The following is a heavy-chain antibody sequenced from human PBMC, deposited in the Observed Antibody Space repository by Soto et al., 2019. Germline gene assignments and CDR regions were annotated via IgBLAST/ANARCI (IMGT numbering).Heavy chain of an antibody. V-gene: IGHV3-23*01. D-gene: IGHD2-2*01. CDR2: IQGRDDTT. CDR3: AKETDPRCCYGVDY. J-gene: IGHJ4*02. CDR1: GFTFSTYA. Sequence: EVQLLESGGGLVQPGGSLTLSCAASGFTFSTYAMGWVRQAPGKGLEWVSTIQGRDDTTFYADSVRGRCTISRDNSKNTMSLQMNTLRGDDTAVYYCAKETDPRCCYGVDYWGQGALVTVSS.